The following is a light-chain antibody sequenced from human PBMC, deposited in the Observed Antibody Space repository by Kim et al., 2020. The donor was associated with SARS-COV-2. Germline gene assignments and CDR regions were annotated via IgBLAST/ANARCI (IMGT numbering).Light chain of an antibody. V-gene: IGLV3-19*01. CDR2: GRN. Sequence: LRQTVRTTCQGASVRTFSASWIGQNTSQAPVVVIYGRNDRPSGIAARFSGANSGNAATLTITGAQAEDEANYYCNARDSSGNRLVFGGGTQLTVL. J-gene: IGLJ3*02. CDR3: NARDSSGNRLV. CDR1: SVRTFS.